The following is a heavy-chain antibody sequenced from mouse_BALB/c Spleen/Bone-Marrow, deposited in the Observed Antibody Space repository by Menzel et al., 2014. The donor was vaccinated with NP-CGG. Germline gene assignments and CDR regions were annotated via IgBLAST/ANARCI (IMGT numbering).Heavy chain of an antibody. CDR2: ITSGGGNT. CDR1: GFAFSNCD. V-gene: IGHV5-12-1*01. CDR3: ARDSSGYFDY. J-gene: IGHJ2*01. D-gene: IGHD3-2*01. Sequence: ESGGGLVKPGGSLKLSCTASGFAFSNCDMSWVRQTPEKRLEWVATITSGGGNTYYPDTVTGRFTISRDNAKNTLYLEMSSLRSEDTAMYYCARDSSGYFDYWGQGTTLTVSS.